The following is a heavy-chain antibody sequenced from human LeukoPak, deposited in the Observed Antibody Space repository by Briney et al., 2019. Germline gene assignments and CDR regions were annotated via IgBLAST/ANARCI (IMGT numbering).Heavy chain of an antibody. CDR3: ARELADYGVTY. CDR2: IYSGGST. J-gene: IGHJ4*02. CDR1: GFGVSVNY. D-gene: IGHD4-17*01. Sequence: GGSLRLSCAASGFGVSVNYMSWVRQAPGKGLEWVSVIYSGGSTYYADSVKGRFTISRDNSKNTLYLQMNSLRAEDTAVYYCARELADYGVTYWGQGTLVTVSS. V-gene: IGHV3-53*01.